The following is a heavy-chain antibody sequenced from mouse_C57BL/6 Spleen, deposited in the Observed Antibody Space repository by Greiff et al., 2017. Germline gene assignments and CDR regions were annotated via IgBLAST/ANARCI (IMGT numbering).Heavy chain of an antibody. Sequence: EVQLQQSGPELVKPGASVKISCKASGYTFTDYYMNWVKQSHGKSLEWIGDINPNNGGTSYNQKFKGKATLTVDKSSSTAYMELHSLTSEDSAVYYCATDYYGSSRDYWGQGTTLTVSS. V-gene: IGHV1-26*01. CDR2: INPNNGGT. J-gene: IGHJ2*01. CDR3: ATDYYGSSRDY. D-gene: IGHD1-1*01. CDR1: GYTFTDYY.